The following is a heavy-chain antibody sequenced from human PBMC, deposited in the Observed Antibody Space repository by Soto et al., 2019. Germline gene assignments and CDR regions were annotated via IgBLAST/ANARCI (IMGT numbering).Heavy chain of an antibody. D-gene: IGHD6-19*01. V-gene: IGHV1-18*01. CDR3: ARHRDRLAVASTFSINWFDP. J-gene: IGHJ5*02. Sequence: QVQLVQSGAEVKKPGASVKVSCRASGYTFTSYGISWVRQAPGQGLEWMGWISAYNSNTNYAQKLQGRVTMTTDTSTRTAYMELRSLKSDDTAVYYCARHRDRLAVASTFSINWFDPWGQGTLVTVSS. CDR2: ISAYNSNT. CDR1: GYTFTSYG.